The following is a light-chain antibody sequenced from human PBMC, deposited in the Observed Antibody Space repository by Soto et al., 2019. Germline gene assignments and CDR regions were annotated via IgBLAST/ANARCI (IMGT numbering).Light chain of an antibody. V-gene: IGLV2-14*01. CDR2: EVS. Sequence: QSALTQPASVSGSPGQSITISCTGYIHYDFVSWYQQHPGTAPKLVNYEVSNRPSGTSDRFSGSKSGHTASLTISGLQTEDEAVYSCGSYTSSSNYVFGTGTKLTVL. J-gene: IGLJ1*01. CDR3: GSYTSSSNYV. CDR1: IHYDF.